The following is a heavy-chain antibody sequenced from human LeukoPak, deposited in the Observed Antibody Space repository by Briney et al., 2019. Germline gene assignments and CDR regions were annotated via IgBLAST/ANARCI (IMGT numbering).Heavy chain of an antibody. Sequence: GGSLRLSCAASGFTFSSYAMSCVRQAPGKGLEWVSVISGSGRSGTNYADSVKGRFTISRDNSKNTLYLQMNSLRVEDTAIYYCAKAPGGGNWNWGQGTLVTVSS. CDR1: GFTFSSYA. CDR2: ISGSGRSGT. V-gene: IGHV3-23*01. CDR3: AKAPGGGNWN. D-gene: IGHD1-20*01. J-gene: IGHJ4*02.